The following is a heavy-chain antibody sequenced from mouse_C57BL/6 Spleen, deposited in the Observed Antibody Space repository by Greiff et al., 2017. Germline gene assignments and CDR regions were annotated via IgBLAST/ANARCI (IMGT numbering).Heavy chain of an antibody. CDR2: IYPRSGNT. CDR3: ARLGLRRDFDY. CDR1: GYTFTSYG. V-gene: IGHV1-81*01. Sequence: QVHVKQSGAELARPGASVKLSCKASGYTFTSYGISWVKQRTGQGLEWIGEIYPRSGNTYYNEKFKGKATLTADKSSSTAYMELRSLTSEDSAVYFCARLGLRRDFDYWGQGTTLTVSS. J-gene: IGHJ2*01. D-gene: IGHD2-2*01.